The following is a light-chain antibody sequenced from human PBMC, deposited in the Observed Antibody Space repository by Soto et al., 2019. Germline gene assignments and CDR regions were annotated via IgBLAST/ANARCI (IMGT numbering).Light chain of an antibody. V-gene: IGKV3-20*01. CDR2: AAS. Sequence: EIVLTQSPGTLSLSPGERATLSCRASQSVSVNSLAWYQQKGGQAPRLLIYAASTRATGVPDRFSGSSSGTDCALAISRLETEDFEVYYCQQYGGSPVTFGPGTKVDIK. CDR1: QSVSVNS. CDR3: QQYGGSPVT. J-gene: IGKJ3*01.